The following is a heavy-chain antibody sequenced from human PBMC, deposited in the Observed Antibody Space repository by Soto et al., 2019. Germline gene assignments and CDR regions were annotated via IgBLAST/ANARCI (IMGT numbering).Heavy chain of an antibody. CDR1: GYSFTSYW. V-gene: IGHV5-51*01. D-gene: IGHD2-2*01. Sequence: GESLKISCKGSGYSFTSYWIGWVRQMPGKGLEWMGIIYPGDSDTRYSPSFQGQVTISADKSISTAYLQWSSLKASDTAMYYCASRGDCSSTSCYSYYYMDVWGKGTTVTVSS. CDR3: ASRGDCSSTSCYSYYYMDV. J-gene: IGHJ6*03. CDR2: IYPGDSDT.